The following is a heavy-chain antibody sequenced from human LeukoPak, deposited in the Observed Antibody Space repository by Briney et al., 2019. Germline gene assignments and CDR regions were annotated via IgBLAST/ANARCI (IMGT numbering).Heavy chain of an antibody. J-gene: IGHJ4*02. CDR3: AGARTWLAFDY. Sequence: SETLSLTCTVSGGSISSSSYYWGWIRQPPGKGPEYIGCFYNSGSTNYNPSLASRVAISVDTSRNQISLRLSSVTAADTAVYFCAGARTWLAFDYWGQGSLVTVYS. V-gene: IGHV4-61*05. CDR2: FYNSGST. D-gene: IGHD3-22*01. CDR1: GGSISSSSYY.